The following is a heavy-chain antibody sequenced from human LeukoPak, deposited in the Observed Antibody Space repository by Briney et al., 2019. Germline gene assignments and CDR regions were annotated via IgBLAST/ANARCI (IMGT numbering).Heavy chain of an antibody. Sequence: SETLSLTCAVYGGSFSGYYWSWIRQPPGKGLEWIGEINHSGSTNYNPSLKSRVTISVDTSKNQFSLKLSSVTAADTAVYYCARGSPPYGDYAPSLFDPWGQGTLVTVSS. V-gene: IGHV4-34*01. CDR2: INHSGST. D-gene: IGHD4-17*01. J-gene: IGHJ5*02. CDR1: GGSFSGYY. CDR3: ARGSPPYGDYAPSLFDP.